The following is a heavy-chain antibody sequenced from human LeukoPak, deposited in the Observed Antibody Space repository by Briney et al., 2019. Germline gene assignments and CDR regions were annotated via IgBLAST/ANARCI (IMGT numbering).Heavy chain of an antibody. V-gene: IGHV3-53*01. J-gene: IGHJ4*02. CDR2: IYSGGST. CDR1: EFTVSSNY. CDR3: VSLSSGYSPL. D-gene: IGHD3-22*01. Sequence: GGSLRLSCAASEFTVSSNYMSWVRQAPGKGLEWVSVIYSGGSTYYADSVKGRFTISRDYSVNTLYLQMNSLRAEDTAVYYCVSLSSGYSPLWGQGTLVTVSS.